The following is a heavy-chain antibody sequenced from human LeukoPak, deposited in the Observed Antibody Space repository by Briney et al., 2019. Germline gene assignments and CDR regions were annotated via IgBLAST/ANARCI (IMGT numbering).Heavy chain of an antibody. CDR2: AYYSGTT. J-gene: IGHJ4*02. V-gene: IGHV4-39*01. CDR3: ARHSSSAWYDYFDY. D-gene: IGHD6-19*01. CDR1: GGSISNRNYY. Sequence: SETLSLTCTVSGGSISNRNYYWGWIRQPPGRGVEWVWGAYYSGTTYYNPSLKSRVTISVDTSRSQFSLKLSSVAAADTAVYYGARHSSSAWYDYFDYWGQGTLVAVSS.